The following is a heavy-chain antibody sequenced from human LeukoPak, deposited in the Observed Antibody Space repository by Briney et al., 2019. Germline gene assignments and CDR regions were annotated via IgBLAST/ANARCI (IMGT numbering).Heavy chain of an antibody. CDR1: GGSFSGYY. CDR3: ARSYYGGDCYPQSFDP. D-gene: IGHD2-21*02. J-gene: IGHJ5*02. V-gene: IGHV4-34*01. Sequence: SETLSLTCAVYGGSFSGYYWSWIRQPPGKGLEWIGEINHSGSTNYNPSLKSRVTISVDTSKNQFSLKLSSVTAADTAVYYCARSYYGGDCYPQSFDPWGQGTLVTVSS. CDR2: INHSGST.